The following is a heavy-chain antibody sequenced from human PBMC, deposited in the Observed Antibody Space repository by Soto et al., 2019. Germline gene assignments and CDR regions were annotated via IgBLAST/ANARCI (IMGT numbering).Heavy chain of an antibody. J-gene: IGHJ4*02. CDR2: TYYRSKWYN. CDR3: AREEVEMATIPEKYYFDY. V-gene: IGHV6-1*01. Sequence: QTLSLTCAISEDSVSSNSAAWNWIRQSPSRGLEWLGRTYYRSKWYNDYAVSVKSRITINPDTSKNQFYLQMNSVTAEDTAVYYCAREEVEMATIPEKYYFDYWGQGTLVTVSS. CDR1: EDSVSSNSAA. D-gene: IGHD5-12*01.